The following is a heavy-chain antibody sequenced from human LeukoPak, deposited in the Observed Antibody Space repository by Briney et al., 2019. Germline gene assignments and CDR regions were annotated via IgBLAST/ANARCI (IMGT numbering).Heavy chain of an antibody. Sequence: GESLKISCKGSGDSFTSYWIGWVRQMPGKGLEWMGIIYPADSDTRYSPSFQGQVTFSADKSISTAYLQWSSLKASDTAMYYCARHRAIAAAGTDLVYWGQGTLVTVSS. CDR3: ARHRAIAAAGTDLVY. CDR1: GDSFTSYW. V-gene: IGHV5-51*01. J-gene: IGHJ4*02. CDR2: IYPADSDT. D-gene: IGHD6-13*01.